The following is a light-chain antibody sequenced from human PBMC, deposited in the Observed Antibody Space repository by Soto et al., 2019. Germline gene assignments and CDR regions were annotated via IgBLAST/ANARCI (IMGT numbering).Light chain of an antibody. J-gene: IGKJ1*01. Sequence: EVVMTQSPGTLSVSPGERATLSCRASQSVSSNLAWYQQKHGQAPRLLIYGASTRATGIPARFSGSRSGTDFTLTISSLQSEDFAVYYCQQYNNSSWTFGQGTKVEVK. CDR1: QSVSSN. V-gene: IGKV3-15*01. CDR2: GAS. CDR3: QQYNNSSWT.